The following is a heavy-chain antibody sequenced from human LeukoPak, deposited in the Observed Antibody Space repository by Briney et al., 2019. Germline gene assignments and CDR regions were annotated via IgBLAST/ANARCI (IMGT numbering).Heavy chain of an antibody. J-gene: IGHJ4*02. Sequence: PGGSLRLSCAASGFTFSSYAMSWVRQAPGKGLEWVSAISGSGGSTYYADSVKGRFTISRDNSKNTLYLQMNSLRAEDTAVYYCAKGGNYDFWSGPYYFDYWGQGTLVTVSS. D-gene: IGHD3-3*01. CDR1: GFTFSSYA. V-gene: IGHV3-23*01. CDR3: AKGGNYDFWSGPYYFDY. CDR2: ISGSGGST.